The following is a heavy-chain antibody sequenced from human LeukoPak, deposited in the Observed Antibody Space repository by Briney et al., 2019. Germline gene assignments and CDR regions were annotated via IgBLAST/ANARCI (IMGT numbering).Heavy chain of an antibody. Sequence: GGSLRLSCAASGFTFSSYSMNWVRQAPGKGLEWVSYISSSSSTIYYADSVKGRFTISRDNAKNSLYLQMNSLRAEDAAVYYCARIVVVPAAPGGGMDVWGQGTTVTVSS. J-gene: IGHJ6*02. V-gene: IGHV3-48*04. CDR3: ARIVVVPAAPGGGMDV. CDR2: ISSSSSTI. CDR1: GFTFSSYS. D-gene: IGHD2-2*01.